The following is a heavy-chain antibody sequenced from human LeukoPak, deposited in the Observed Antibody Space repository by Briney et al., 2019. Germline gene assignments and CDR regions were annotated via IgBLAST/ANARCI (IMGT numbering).Heavy chain of an antibody. V-gene: IGHV3-21*01. CDR1: GFTFSSYS. D-gene: IGHD2-2*01. J-gene: IGHJ6*04. CDR2: ISSSSSYI. CDR3: ASSSEGYCSSTSCYPTGMDV. Sequence: GGSLRLSCAASGFTFSSYSMNWVRQAPGKGLEWVSSISSSSSYIYYADSVKGRFTISRDNAKNSLYLQMNSLRAEDTAVYYCASSSEGYCSSTSCYPTGMDVWGKGTTVTVSS.